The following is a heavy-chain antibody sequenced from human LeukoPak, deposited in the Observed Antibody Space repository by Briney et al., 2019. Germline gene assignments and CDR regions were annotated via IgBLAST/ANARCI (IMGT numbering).Heavy chain of an antibody. Sequence: SETLSLTCTVSGGSISNYYWGWIRQPPGKGLEWIGSIYYSGSTYYNPSLKSRVTISVDTSKNQFSLKLSSVTAADTAVYYCARHGPGSYYSTNWFDPWGQGTLVTVSS. CDR3: ARHGPGSYYSTNWFDP. CDR1: GGSISNYY. CDR2: IYYSGST. J-gene: IGHJ5*02. D-gene: IGHD1-26*01. V-gene: IGHV4-39*01.